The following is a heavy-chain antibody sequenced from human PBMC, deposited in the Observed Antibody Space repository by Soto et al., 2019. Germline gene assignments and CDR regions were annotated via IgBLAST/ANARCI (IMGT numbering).Heavy chain of an antibody. CDR2: IYYSGST. CDR3: ARKETNWFDP. CDR1: GGSISSGGYY. J-gene: IGHJ5*02. Sequence: SETLSLTCTVSGGSISSGGYYWSWIRQHPGKGLEWIGYIYYSGSTYYNPSLKSRVTISVDTSKNQFSLKLSSVTAADTAVYYCARKETNWFDPWGQGTLVTVSS. V-gene: IGHV4-31*03.